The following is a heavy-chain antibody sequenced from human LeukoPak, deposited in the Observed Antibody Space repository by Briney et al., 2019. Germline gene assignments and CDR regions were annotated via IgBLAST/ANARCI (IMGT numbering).Heavy chain of an antibody. CDR1: GGTFTSYA. J-gene: IGHJ4*02. CDR2: IIPIFGTA. CDR3: ARGLAGATTSPFDY. Sequence: ASVKVSFTASGGTFTSYAISWVRQAPGQGLEWMGGIIPIFGTANYAQKFQGRVTITTDKSTSTAYMELSSLRSEDTAVYYCARGLAGATTSPFDYWGQGTLVTVSS. D-gene: IGHD1-26*01. V-gene: IGHV1-69*05.